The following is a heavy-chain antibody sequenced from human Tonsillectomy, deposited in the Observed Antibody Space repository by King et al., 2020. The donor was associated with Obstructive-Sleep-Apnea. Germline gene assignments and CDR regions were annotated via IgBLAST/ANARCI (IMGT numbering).Heavy chain of an antibody. D-gene: IGHD4-17*01. Sequence: VQLVESGGGLVQPGGSLRLSCTASGFTFATYAMNWVRQAPGKGLEWVSFISGSTGRTFYADSVKGRFTISRDNSKNTLYLQMNSLRAEDSAVYSCARGINHADYVRGAFDYWGQGSLVTVSS. CDR2: ISGSTGRT. CDR1: GFTFATYA. J-gene: IGHJ4*02. CDR3: ARGINHADYVRGAFDY. V-gene: IGHV3-23*04.